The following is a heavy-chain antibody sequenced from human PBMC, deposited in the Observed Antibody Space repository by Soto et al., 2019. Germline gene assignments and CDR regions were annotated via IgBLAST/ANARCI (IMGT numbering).Heavy chain of an antibody. CDR3: TTDDYGDYESQYFDY. Sequence: VGSRRLSCAASGCTCRTAWTSWVRQAPWRGVEWVGRIKSKTDGGTTDYAEPLKGRFTISRDDSKSTLYLQMNSLKTEDTAVYYCTTDDYGDYESQYFDYWGQGTLLTDSS. D-gene: IGHD4-17*01. CDR1: GCTCRTAW. V-gene: IGHV3-15*01. CDR2: IKSKTDGGTT. J-gene: IGHJ4*02.